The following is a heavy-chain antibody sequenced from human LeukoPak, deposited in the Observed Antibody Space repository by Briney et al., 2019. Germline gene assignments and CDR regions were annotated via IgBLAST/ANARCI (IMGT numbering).Heavy chain of an antibody. V-gene: IGHV3-21*01. CDR3: ARDFPLVSSGYDY. Sequence: GGSLRLSCAASGFNFSIYSQNWVRQAPGKGLEWVASMSSSSRFKYYAESVRGRFTSSRDNAKNSLYLLMNSLRAEDTAVYYCARDFPLVSSGYDYWGQGTLVTVSS. D-gene: IGHD6-19*01. J-gene: IGHJ4*02. CDR1: GFNFSIYS. CDR2: MSSSSRFK.